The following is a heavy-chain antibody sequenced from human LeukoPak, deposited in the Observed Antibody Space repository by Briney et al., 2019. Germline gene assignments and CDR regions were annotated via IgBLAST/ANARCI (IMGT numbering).Heavy chain of an antibody. CDR1: GFPFSSYG. V-gene: IGHV3-30*18. CDR2: ISFDGTNT. J-gene: IGHJ4*02. CDR3: AKEKGWELLRSYIDF. Sequence: GRSLRLSCETSGFPFSSYGMHWVRQAPGKGLQWVAVISFDGTNTVYSDSVKGRFTISRDNSKNTLYLQMNSLTSEDTATYYCAKEKGWELLRSYIDFWGQGTLVTVYS. D-gene: IGHD1-26*01.